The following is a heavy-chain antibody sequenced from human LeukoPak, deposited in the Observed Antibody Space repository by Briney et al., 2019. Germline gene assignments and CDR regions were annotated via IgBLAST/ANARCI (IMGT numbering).Heavy chain of an antibody. Sequence: KAGGSLRLSCSASGLTVTNAWMNWVRQAPGEGLDWVGRIASKTDGGTTDYAAPVKGRFTISRDDSKNTLYLQMNSLKTEDTAVYYCTTDGDYYDSSINFDYWGQGTLVTVSS. V-gene: IGHV3-15*07. J-gene: IGHJ4*02. CDR3: TTDGDYYDSSINFDY. D-gene: IGHD3-22*01. CDR1: GLTVTNAW. CDR2: IASKTDGGTT.